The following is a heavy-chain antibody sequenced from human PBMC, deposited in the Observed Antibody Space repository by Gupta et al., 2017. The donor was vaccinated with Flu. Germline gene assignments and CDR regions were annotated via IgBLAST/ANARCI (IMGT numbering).Heavy chain of an antibody. CDR3: TTDLCSSTSCYWELGPGYYYYGMDV. D-gene: IGHD2-2*01. CDR2: IKSKTDGGTT. Sequence: EVQLVESGGGLVKSGGSLRLSCAASGFTFSNAWMSGVRQAPGKGLEWVGRIKSKTDGGTTDYAAPVKSRFTISRDDSKNTLYLQMNSLKTEDTAVYYCTTDLCSSTSCYWELGPGYYYYGMDVWGQGTTVTVSS. V-gene: IGHV3-15*01. CDR1: GFTFSNAW. J-gene: IGHJ6*02.